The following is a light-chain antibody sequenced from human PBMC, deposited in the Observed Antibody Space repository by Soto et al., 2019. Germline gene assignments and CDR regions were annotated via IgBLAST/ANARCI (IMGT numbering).Light chain of an antibody. CDR2: ETY. V-gene: IGLV1-40*01. CDR1: RSNIGSAYD. J-gene: IGLJ2*01. Sequence: QSVLAQPPSVSGAPGQRITISCSGTRSNIGSAYDVHWYQQFPGAAPKLLIFETYNRVSGVPDRFSASRSGSSAFLVITGLQAADEADYYSQSYDGSDTILLGGGTQLTVL. CDR3: QSYDGSDTIL.